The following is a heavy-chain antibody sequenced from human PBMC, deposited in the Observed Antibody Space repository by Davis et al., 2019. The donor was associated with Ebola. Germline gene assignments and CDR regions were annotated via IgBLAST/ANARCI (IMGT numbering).Heavy chain of an antibody. J-gene: IGHJ3*02. V-gene: IGHV3-7*01. D-gene: IGHD6-19*01. CDR1: GFTFSSYA. Sequence: GESLKISCAASGFTFSSYAMSWVRQAPGKGLEWVANIKQDGSEKYYVDSVKGRFTISRDNAKNSLYLQMNSLRAEDTAVYYCARDTSSGWYYDDAFDIWGQGTMVTVSS. CDR2: IKQDGSEK. CDR3: ARDTSSGWYYDDAFDI.